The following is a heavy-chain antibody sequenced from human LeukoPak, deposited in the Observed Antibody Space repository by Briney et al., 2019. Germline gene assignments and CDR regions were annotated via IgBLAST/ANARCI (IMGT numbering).Heavy chain of an antibody. CDR3: TRDTGTTGEVKFDP. J-gene: IGHJ5*02. CDR2: INHSGST. D-gene: IGHD4-17*01. V-gene: IGHV4-34*01. CDR1: GGSFSGYY. Sequence: SETLSLTCAVYGGSFSGYYWSWIRQPPGKGLEWIGEINHSGSTNYNPSLKSRVTISVDTSKNQFSLKLSSVTAADTAVYYCTRDTGTTGEVKFDPWGQGTLVTVSS.